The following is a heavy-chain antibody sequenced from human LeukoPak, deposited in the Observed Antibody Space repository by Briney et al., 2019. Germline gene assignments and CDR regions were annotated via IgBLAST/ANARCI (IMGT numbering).Heavy chain of an antibody. V-gene: IGHV3-30*02. Sequence: PGGSLRLSCAASGFTFSSYGMHWVRQAPGKGLEWVAFIRYDGSNKYYADSVMGRFTISRDNSKNTLYLQMNSLRAEDTAVYYCAKDYGDYLYYFDYWGQGTLVTVSS. CDR1: GFTFSSYG. CDR2: IRYDGSNK. D-gene: IGHD4-17*01. CDR3: AKDYGDYLYYFDY. J-gene: IGHJ4*02.